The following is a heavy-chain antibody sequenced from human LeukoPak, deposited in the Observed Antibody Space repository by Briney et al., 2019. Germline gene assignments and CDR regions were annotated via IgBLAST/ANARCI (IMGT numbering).Heavy chain of an antibody. Sequence: GGSLRLSCAASGFTFDDYAMHWVRQARGKGLEWVSGIIWNSGTIGYADSVKGRFTISRDNGKKSLFLQMNSLRAEDTALYYCSKDTRDILTGYYNTAFDYWGQGTLVTVSS. CDR3: SKDTRDILTGYYNTAFDY. V-gene: IGHV3-9*01. J-gene: IGHJ4*02. D-gene: IGHD3-9*01. CDR1: GFTFDDYA. CDR2: IIWNSGTI.